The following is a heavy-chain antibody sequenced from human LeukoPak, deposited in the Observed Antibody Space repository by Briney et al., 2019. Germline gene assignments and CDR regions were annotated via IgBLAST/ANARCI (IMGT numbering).Heavy chain of an antibody. CDR3: ARVWYYDILTGYRGNDAFDI. CDR1: GYTFTGYY. J-gene: IGHJ3*02. CDR2: INPNSGGT. V-gene: IGHV1-2*02. Sequence: ATVKVSCKASGYTFTGYYMHWVRPAPGQGHERMGWINPNSGGTSYAQKFQGRVTMTRATSISTAYMELSRLRSDDTAVYYCARVWYYDILTGYRGNDAFDIWGQGTMVTVSS. D-gene: IGHD3-9*01.